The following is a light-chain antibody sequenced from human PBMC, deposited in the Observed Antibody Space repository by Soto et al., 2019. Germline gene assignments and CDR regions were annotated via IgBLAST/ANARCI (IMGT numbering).Light chain of an antibody. CDR3: EQCGGSPLYT. Sequence: EIVLTQSPGTLSLSPGERATLSCRASQSVNSNYLAWYQQKPGQAPRLLIYGASNRATGIPDRFTGSGYGTDFTLTISRLEPEDCAVYYCEQCGGSPLYTFGQGTKLEIK. J-gene: IGKJ2*01. CDR2: GAS. V-gene: IGKV3-20*01. CDR1: QSVNSNY.